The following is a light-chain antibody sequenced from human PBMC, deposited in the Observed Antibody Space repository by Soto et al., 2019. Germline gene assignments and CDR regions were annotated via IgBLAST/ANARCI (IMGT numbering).Light chain of an antibody. CDR3: AAWDDSLSGQV. J-gene: IGLJ2*01. CDR1: SSNIGRNY. CDR2: RNN. Sequence: QSVLTQPPSASGTPGQRVTISCSGSSSNIGRNYVYWYQQFPGTAPKLLIYRNNQRPSGVPDRFSGSKSGTSASLAISGLRSEDEADYYCAAWDDSLSGQVFGGGTKLTVL. V-gene: IGLV1-47*01.